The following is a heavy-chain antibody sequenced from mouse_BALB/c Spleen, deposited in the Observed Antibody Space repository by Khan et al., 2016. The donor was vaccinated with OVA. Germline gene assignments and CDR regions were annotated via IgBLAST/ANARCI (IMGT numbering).Heavy chain of an antibody. CDR1: GYSFTSYY. CDR2: IDPFSGGT. V-gene: IGHV1S135*01. CDR3: SRHGHGAWLTY. J-gene: IGHJ3*01. Sequence: IQLVQSGPELMKPGASVKISCKASGYSFTSYYIHWVMQSHGKSLEWIGYIDPFSGGTTYNQKFEGKATLTVDKSSSTAYIHLSNLTSEDSTVHSCSRHGHGAWLTYGGQGTLVTVSA. D-gene: IGHD2-2*01.